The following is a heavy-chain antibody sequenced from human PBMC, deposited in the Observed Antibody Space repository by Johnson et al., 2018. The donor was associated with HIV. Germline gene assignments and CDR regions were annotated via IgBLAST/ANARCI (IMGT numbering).Heavy chain of an antibody. D-gene: IGHD1-26*01. Sequence: VQLVESGGGLVQPGRSLRLSCAASGFTFDEYGMSWVRQAPGKGLEWVSGINWNGGNTANADFVKGRFTISRDNAKNSLFLQMHSLRAEDTALYYCAKDIGLSGSYFFGAFDMWGQGTMVTVSS. CDR1: GFTFDEYG. V-gene: IGHV3-20*04. CDR3: AKDIGLSGSYFFGAFDM. CDR2: INWNGGNT. J-gene: IGHJ3*02.